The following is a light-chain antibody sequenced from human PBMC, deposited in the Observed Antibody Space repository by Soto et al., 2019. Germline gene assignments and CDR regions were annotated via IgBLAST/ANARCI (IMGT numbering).Light chain of an antibody. CDR1: HDTDKY. Sequence: DIQMTQSPSSLSASVGDRVTITCXSSHDTDKYLNWYPQNPGKAPKVLIYDASNLETGVPSRFSGSGSGTHFTFTIGSLQPEDIATYDCHQYAKLPPWTICQGTNVEI. CDR3: HQYAKLPPWT. CDR2: DAS. J-gene: IGKJ1*01. V-gene: IGKV1-33*01.